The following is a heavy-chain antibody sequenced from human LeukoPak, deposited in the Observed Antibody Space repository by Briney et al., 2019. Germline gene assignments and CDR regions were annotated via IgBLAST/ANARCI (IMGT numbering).Heavy chain of an antibody. CDR3: ARGGRISSWYESDYYYGMDV. CDR2: IKQDGSEK. D-gene: IGHD6-13*01. CDR1: GFTFSSYW. V-gene: IGHV3-7*01. J-gene: IGHJ6*02. Sequence: GGSLRLSCAASGFTFSSYWMSWVRQAPGKGLEWVANIKQDGSEKYYVDSVKGRFTISRDNAKNSLYLQMNSLRAEDTAVYYCARGGRISSWYESDYYYGMDVWGQGTTVTVSS.